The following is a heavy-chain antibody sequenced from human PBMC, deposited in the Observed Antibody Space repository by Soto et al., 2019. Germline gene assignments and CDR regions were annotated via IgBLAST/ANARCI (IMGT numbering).Heavy chain of an antibody. CDR1: GYSVTSSDYY. V-gene: IGHV4-39*01. D-gene: IGHD2-15*01. CDR2: MFYSGLT. CDR3: APLSVSLSGPYGIHV. J-gene: IGHJ6*02. Sequence: WETLSLTCSVSGYSVTSSDYYWAWIRQPPGKGLEWIGSMFYSGLTYYNPSLKSRVTLSVDTSKNQFSVRLNSVTAADTAVYYCAPLSVSLSGPYGIHVWGQGTTLTVSS.